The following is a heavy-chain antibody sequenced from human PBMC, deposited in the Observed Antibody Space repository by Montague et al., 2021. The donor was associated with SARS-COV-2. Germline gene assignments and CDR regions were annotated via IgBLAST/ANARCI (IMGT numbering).Heavy chain of an antibody. D-gene: IGHD4-17*01. Sequence: SETLSLTCTVSGDSVSSSGYYWGWIRQPPGKGLEWIGIVYYSGYTYYNPSVKGRVTISIDASKNQFSLKLNSLTATDTAIYHCARRRLREDYFDFWGQGTLVTVSS. CDR1: GDSVSSSGYY. V-gene: IGHV4-39*01. CDR2: VYYSGYT. J-gene: IGHJ4*02. CDR3: ARRRLREDYFDF.